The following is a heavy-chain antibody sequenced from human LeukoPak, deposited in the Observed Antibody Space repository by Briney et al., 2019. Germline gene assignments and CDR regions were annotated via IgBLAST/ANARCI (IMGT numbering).Heavy chain of an antibody. V-gene: IGHV3-7*03. J-gene: IGHJ5*02. D-gene: IGHD4-17*01. CDR3: AKESTVTPGNVNWFDT. CDR2: VNQGGTQK. Sequence: WGSLRLSCAASGFNFSSQWMSWVRQAPGKGLEWVANVNQGGTQKYYVDSVKGRFTISRDNAENSLHLQMNRLRAEDTAVYYCAKESTVTPGNVNWFDTWGQGTLVTVSS. CDR1: GFNFSSQW.